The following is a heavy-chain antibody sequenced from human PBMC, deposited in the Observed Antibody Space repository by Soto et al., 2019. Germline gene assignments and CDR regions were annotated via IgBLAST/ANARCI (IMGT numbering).Heavy chain of an antibody. D-gene: IGHD3-3*01. CDR3: ARRGRDDFWSGYRVY. J-gene: IGHJ4*02. CDR2: IYYSGST. CDR1: GGSISSSSYY. Sequence: QLQLQESGPGLVKPSETLSLTCTVSGGSISSSSYYWVWIRQPPGKGLEWIGSIYYSGSTYYNPSLKSRVTISVDTSKNQVSLKLSSVTAADTAVYYCARRGRDDFWSGYRVYWGQGTLVTVSS. V-gene: IGHV4-39*01.